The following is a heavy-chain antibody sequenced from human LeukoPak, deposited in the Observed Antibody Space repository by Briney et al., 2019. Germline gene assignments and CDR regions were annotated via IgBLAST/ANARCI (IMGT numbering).Heavy chain of an antibody. CDR3: AKIRGNYDILTGYSPQGYFDF. J-gene: IGHJ4*02. Sequence: TLSLTCTVSGGPISRGGYYWSWIRQHPGKGLGWIGYIYYSGSTYYNPSLKSRVTISVDTSKNQFSLKLSSVTAADTAVYYCAKIRGNYDILTGYSPQGYFDFWGQGTLVTVSS. CDR2: IYYSGST. V-gene: IGHV4-31*03. D-gene: IGHD3-9*01. CDR1: GGPISRGGYY.